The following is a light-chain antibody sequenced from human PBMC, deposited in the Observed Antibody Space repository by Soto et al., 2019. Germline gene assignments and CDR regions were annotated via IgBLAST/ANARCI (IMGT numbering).Light chain of an antibody. J-gene: IGKJ1*01. CDR3: QPYSTYFSWT. V-gene: IGKV1-5*01. CDR2: AAS. Sequence: DIRVTQTPATRSASVGDRVTITCRASQTIRTWLAWYQQKPGKAPQVLIYAASTLQSGVPSRFSGSGSGTEFTLTINSLQADDFATYYCQPYSTYFSWTFGHGTKVDIK. CDR1: QTIRTW.